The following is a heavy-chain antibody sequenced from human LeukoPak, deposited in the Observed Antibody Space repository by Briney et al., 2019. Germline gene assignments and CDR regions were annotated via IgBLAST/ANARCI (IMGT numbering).Heavy chain of an antibody. J-gene: IGHJ4*02. CDR2: INHSGST. D-gene: IGHD3-22*01. CDR1: GGSFSGYY. CDR3: ARGPSSGYYYPSDY. V-gene: IGHV4-34*01. Sequence: SETLSLTCAVYGGSFSGYYWSWIRQPPGKGLEWIGEINHSGSTNYNPSLKSRVTISVDTSKNQFSLKLSSVTAADTAVYYCARGPSSGYYYPSDYWGQGTLVTVSS.